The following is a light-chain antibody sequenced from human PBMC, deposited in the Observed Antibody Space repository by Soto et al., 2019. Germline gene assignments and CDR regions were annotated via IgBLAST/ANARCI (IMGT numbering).Light chain of an antibody. CDR3: QQYGSSPSIT. Sequence: EIVLTQSPGTLSLSPEERATLSCRASQSVSSSYLAWYQQKPGQAPRLLIYGASSRATGIPDRFSGSGSGADFTLTISRLEPEDFAVYYCQQYGSSPSITLGQGTRLEIK. J-gene: IGKJ5*01. CDR1: QSVSSSY. CDR2: GAS. V-gene: IGKV3-20*01.